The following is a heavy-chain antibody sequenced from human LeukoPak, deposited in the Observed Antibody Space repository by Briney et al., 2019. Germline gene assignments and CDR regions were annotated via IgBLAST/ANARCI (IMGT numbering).Heavy chain of an antibody. D-gene: IGHD3-10*01. CDR2: ISYDGSNK. J-gene: IGHJ4*02. CDR3: ARGRITMVRGVIGY. Sequence: GGSLRLSCAASGFTFSSYAMHWVRQAPGKGLEWEAVISYDGSNKYYADSVKGRFTISRDNSKNTLYLQMNSLRAEDTAVYYCARGRITMVRGVIGYWGQGTLVTVSS. CDR1: GFTFSSYA. V-gene: IGHV3-30*04.